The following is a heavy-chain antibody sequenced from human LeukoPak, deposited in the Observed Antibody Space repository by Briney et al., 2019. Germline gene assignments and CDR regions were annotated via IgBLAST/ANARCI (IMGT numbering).Heavy chain of an antibody. Sequence: ASVTVSFTTSGYTFIFYYMHWVGQAPGQGEEGMGLMNPNSGATNYEQKFQGRVSLTRDMSISTAYLELTSVTSDDTAVYYCARDGSGSGWYFDYWGQGTLVTVSS. D-gene: IGHD6-19*01. CDR1: GYTFIFYY. J-gene: IGHJ4*02. V-gene: IGHV1-2*02. CDR2: MNPNSGAT. CDR3: ARDGSGSGWYFDY.